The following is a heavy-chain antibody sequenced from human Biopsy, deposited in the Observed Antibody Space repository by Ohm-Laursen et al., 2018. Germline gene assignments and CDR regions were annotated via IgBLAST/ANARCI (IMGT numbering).Heavy chain of an antibody. V-gene: IGHV4-59*01. CDR1: RDSLRQYY. CDR3: VRDSRGGHLNTTLITVKNLDS. D-gene: IGHD3-16*01. Sequence: SDTLALLRNVSRDSLRQYYRPWTRESSGKGLEWIGYIYYTGSTNYNPYVKSRVTISVDTSKNQFSLKLNSVTAADSAVYFCVRDSRGGHLNTTLITVKNLDSWGQEILVTVSS. J-gene: IGHJ4*02. CDR2: IYYTGST.